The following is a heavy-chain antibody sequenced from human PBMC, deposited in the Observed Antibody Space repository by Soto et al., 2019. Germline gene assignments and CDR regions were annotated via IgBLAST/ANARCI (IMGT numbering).Heavy chain of an antibody. D-gene: IGHD3-22*01. CDR2: MSYDGSKI. J-gene: IGHJ6*02. CDR3: AKERDPDYYYYLLDG. CDR1: GFAFDTYG. V-gene: IGHV3-30*18. Sequence: PGRSLRLSCEASGFAFDTYGMHWIRQGAGQGLEWVATMSYDGSKIYYRDSVRGRFSISRDDSKRTLYLQMNSLRAEDTAVYYCAKERDPDYYYYLLDGWGQGTSLTGSS.